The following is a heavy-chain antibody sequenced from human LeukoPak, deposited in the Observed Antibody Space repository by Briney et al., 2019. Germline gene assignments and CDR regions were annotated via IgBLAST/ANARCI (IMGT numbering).Heavy chain of an antibody. Sequence: GGSLRLSCAASGFSFSSHWMHWVRQVPGKELVWVSRINTDGTTTTYADSVKGRFTISRGNAKNTLYLQMNSLRAEDTALYYCARDFGSTWLRNWLDSWGQGTLATVSS. CDR2: INTDGTTT. CDR3: ARDFGSTWLRNWLDS. V-gene: IGHV3-74*01. CDR1: GFSFSSHW. J-gene: IGHJ5*01. D-gene: IGHD6-13*01.